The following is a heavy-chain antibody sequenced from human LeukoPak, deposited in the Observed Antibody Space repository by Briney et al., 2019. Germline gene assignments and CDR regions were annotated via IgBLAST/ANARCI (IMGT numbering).Heavy chain of an antibody. J-gene: IGHJ5*02. CDR3: TRANSATIPGVDP. CDR1: GFAVSSNY. V-gene: IGHV3-53*01. D-gene: IGHD1-26*01. CDR2: IHSVGST. Sequence: GGSLRLSSAPSGFAVSSNYMSSVPQAPGKGREWVSIIHSVGSTYYADSVKGRFTISRDNSKNTLYLQRNSLRAEDTAVYYCTRANSATIPGVDPWGQGTLVTVSS.